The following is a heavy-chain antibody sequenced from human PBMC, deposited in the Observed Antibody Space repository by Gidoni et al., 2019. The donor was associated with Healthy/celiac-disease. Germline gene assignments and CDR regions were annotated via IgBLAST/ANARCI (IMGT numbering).Heavy chain of an antibody. CDR1: GATFSSYA. CDR3: ARDRISSGYDTTFDY. D-gene: IGHD5-12*01. J-gene: IGHJ4*02. Sequence: QVQLRQPGAEVKKPGSPVKVYCKASGATFSSYASSWVRQAPGQGLEWMGGIIPICGTANYAQKFQGRVTITADESTSTAYMELSSLRSEDTAVYYCARDRISSGYDTTFDYWGQGTLVTVSS. CDR2: IIPICGTA. V-gene: IGHV1-69*12.